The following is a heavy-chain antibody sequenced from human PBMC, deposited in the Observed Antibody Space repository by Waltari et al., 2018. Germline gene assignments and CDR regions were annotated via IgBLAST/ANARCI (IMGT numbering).Heavy chain of an antibody. CDR1: GFTLSSQA. J-gene: IGHJ4*02. V-gene: IGHV3-23*03. CDR2: MYSGAGST. D-gene: IGHD6-13*01. CDR3: AKYVGYFDN. Sequence: EVQLLESGGGLVQPGGSLRLSWAASGFTLSSQAMTWVRQAPGKGLEWVSTMYSGAGSTFYADSVKGRFTISRDNSKNTLYLQMNSLRAEDTAVYYCAKYVGYFDNWGQGTLVTVSS.